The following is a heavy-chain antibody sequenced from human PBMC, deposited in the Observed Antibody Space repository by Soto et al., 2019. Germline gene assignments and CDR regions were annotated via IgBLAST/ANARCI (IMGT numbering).Heavy chain of an antibody. CDR2: IIPILGTI. D-gene: IGHD5-12*01. CDR3: ARGTYDPPYYYFYMDG. CDR1: GGTFSNFI. J-gene: IGHJ6*03. V-gene: IGHV1-69*08. Sequence: QVQLVQSGAEVKKPGSSVRVSCKASGGTFSNFILTWVRQAPGQGLEWMGRIIPILGTITYAQKFQGRVTITADKSSSTAYMELGSLRSEDTAVYYCARGTYDPPYYYFYMDGWGKGTTVTVSS.